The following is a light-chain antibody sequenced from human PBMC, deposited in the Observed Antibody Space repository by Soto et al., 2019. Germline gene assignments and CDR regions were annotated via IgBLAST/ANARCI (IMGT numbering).Light chain of an antibody. CDR2: KAS. CDR1: QSISNW. Sequence: DIQMTQSPSTLSASVGDRVTITCRVSQSISNWLAWYQQKPGKAPKLLIYKASTLESGVPSRFSGSGSGTEFTLTISSLQPDDFATYYCQQYSSYSTFGQGTKVEIK. V-gene: IGKV1-5*03. J-gene: IGKJ1*01. CDR3: QQYSSYST.